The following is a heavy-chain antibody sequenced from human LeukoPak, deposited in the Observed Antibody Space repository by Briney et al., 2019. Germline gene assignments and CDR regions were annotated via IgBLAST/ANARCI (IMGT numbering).Heavy chain of an antibody. CDR2: IYTSGST. CDR3: ARYPTYDSSGRHY. D-gene: IGHD3-22*01. CDR1: GGSICSGSYY. V-gene: IGHV4-61*02. J-gene: IGHJ4*02. Sequence: SETLSLTCTVSGGSICSGSYYWSWIRQPAGKGLEWIGRIYTSGSTNYNPSLKSRVTISVDTSKNQFSLKLSSVTAADTAVYYCARYPTYDSSGRHYWGQGTLVTVSS.